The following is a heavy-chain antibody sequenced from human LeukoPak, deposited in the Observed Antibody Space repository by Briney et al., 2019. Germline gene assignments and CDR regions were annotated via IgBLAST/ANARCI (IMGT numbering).Heavy chain of an antibody. D-gene: IGHD6-13*01. CDR3: ARIPIAAAGYFDY. CDR1: GSSISSYY. V-gene: IGHV4-59*01. Sequence: PSETLSLTCTVSGSSISSYYWSWIRQPPGKGLEWIGYIYYSGSTNYNPSLKSRVTISVDTSKNQFSLKLSSVTAADTAVYYCARIPIAAAGYFDYWGQGTLVTVSS. J-gene: IGHJ4*02. CDR2: IYYSGST.